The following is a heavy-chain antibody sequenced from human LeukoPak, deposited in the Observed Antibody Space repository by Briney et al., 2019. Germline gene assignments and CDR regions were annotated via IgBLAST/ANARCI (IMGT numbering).Heavy chain of an antibody. CDR1: GGSISSYY. CDR2: IYYSGST. D-gene: IGHD2-15*01. CDR3: ARVVDCSGGRCYPPWFDP. J-gene: IGHJ5*02. Sequence: PSETLSLTCTVSGGSISSYYWSWIRQPPGKGLEWIGYIYYSGSTNYNPSLTSRVTISVDTSKNQFSLKLSSVTAADTAVYYCARVVDCSGGRCYPPWFDPWGQGTLVTVSS. V-gene: IGHV4-59*01.